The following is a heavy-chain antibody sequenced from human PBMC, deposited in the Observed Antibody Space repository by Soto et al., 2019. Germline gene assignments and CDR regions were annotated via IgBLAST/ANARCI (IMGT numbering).Heavy chain of an antibody. CDR3: ARDWYFYGSGSPNHMDV. CDR1: GYTFSNYG. J-gene: IGHJ6*03. D-gene: IGHD3-10*01. V-gene: IGHV1-18*01. Sequence: QVQLVQSGDEMRKPGASVKVSCQASGYTFSNYGITWVRQAPGQGLEWMGWISAHNVNSKYAQSLQGRLTLTTDTSTSTAYMELRSLRSDDTAVYYCARDWYFYGSGSPNHMDVWGKGTTVSVSS. CDR2: ISAHNVNS.